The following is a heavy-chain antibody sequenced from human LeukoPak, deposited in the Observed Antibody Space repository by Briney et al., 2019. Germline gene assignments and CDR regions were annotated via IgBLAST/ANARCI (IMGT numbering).Heavy chain of an antibody. D-gene: IGHD6-13*01. CDR3: ARAQPKGYSSSWYDY. V-gene: IGHV1-69*05. CDR1: GGTFTSYA. Sequence: GASVKVSCKASGGTFTSYAISWVRQAPGQGLEWMGRIIPIFGTANYAQKFQGRVTITTDESTSTAYMELSSLRAEDTAVYYCARAQPKGYSSSWYDYWGQGTLVTDSS. J-gene: IGHJ4*02. CDR2: IIPIFGTA.